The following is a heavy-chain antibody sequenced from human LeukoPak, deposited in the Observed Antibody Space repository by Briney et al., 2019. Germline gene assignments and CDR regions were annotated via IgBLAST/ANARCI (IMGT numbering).Heavy chain of an antibody. D-gene: IGHD3-3*01. CDR3: ARGTLEWLLSYYYMDV. CDR1: GFTFSSYA. Sequence: GGSLRLSCAASGFTFSSYAMSWVRQAPGKGLEWVSYISSSSSTIYYADSVKGRFTISRDNAKNSLYLQMNSLRAEDTAVYYCARGTLEWLLSYYYMDVWGKGTTVTVSS. J-gene: IGHJ6*03. V-gene: IGHV3-48*01. CDR2: ISSSSSTI.